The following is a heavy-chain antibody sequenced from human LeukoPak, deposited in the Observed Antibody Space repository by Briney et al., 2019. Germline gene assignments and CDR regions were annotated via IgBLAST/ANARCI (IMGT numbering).Heavy chain of an antibody. CDR2: IIPILGIA. CDR3: AREGTVPAGGSSWFSSYNWFDP. J-gene: IGHJ5*02. V-gene: IGHV1-69*04. CDR1: GGTFSSYA. D-gene: IGHD6-13*01. Sequence: GSSVKVSCKASGGTFSSYAISWVRQAPGQGLEWMGRIIPILGIANYAQKFQGRVTITADKSTSTAYMELSSLRSEDTAVYYCAREGTVPAGGSSWFSSYNWFDPWGQGTLVTVSS.